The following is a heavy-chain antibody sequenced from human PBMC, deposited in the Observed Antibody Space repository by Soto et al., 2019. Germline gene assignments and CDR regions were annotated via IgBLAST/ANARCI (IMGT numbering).Heavy chain of an antibody. J-gene: IGHJ3*02. D-gene: IGHD2-15*01. V-gene: IGHV4-38-2*01. CDR1: ASSISSAYF. CDR2: IFHTGGT. CDR3: ARTWLAGGTPADAFDI. Sequence: SETLSLTCAASASSISSAYFWGWIRQPPGKGLEWIATIFHTGGTYYNPSLKSRVTISVDTSNNQFSLRLNSATAADTALYFCARTWLAGGTPADAFDIWGQGTMVTVSS.